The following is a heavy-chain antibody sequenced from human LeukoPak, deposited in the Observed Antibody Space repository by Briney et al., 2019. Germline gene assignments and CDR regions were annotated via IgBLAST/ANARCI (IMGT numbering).Heavy chain of an antibody. J-gene: IGHJ4*02. Sequence: ASVKVSCKASGYTFTGYYMHWVRQAPGQGLGWMGWINPNSGGTNYAQKFQGRVTMTRDTSISTAYMELSRLRSDDTAVYYCARDLDYYDSSGSGYWGQGTLVTVSS. V-gene: IGHV1-2*02. D-gene: IGHD3-22*01. CDR2: INPNSGGT. CDR3: ARDLDYYDSSGSGY. CDR1: GYTFTGYY.